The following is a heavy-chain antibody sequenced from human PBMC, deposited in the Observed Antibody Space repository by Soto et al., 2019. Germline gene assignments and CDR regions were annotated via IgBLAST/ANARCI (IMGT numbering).Heavy chain of an antibody. D-gene: IGHD4-17*01. Sequence: QVQLQESGPGLVKPSQTLSLTCTVSGGSISSGSYYWSWIRQHPGKGLEWIGYIYYTGSTYYNPSLKSQVSISVDTSKNQFSLNVSSVTAADTAVYYCARVPPPTTVVTHHYFDYWGQGTLVTVSS. CDR2: IYYTGST. J-gene: IGHJ4*02. CDR3: ARVPPPTTVVTHHYFDY. V-gene: IGHV4-31*01. CDR1: GGSISSGSYY.